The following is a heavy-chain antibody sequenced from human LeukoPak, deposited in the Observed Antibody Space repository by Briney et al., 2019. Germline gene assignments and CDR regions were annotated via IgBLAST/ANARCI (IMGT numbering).Heavy chain of an antibody. D-gene: IGHD6-13*01. CDR1: GYTFTDYF. CDR2: INPNSGVT. CDR3: ARGWYRPYYYYMDV. V-gene: IGHV1-2*02. J-gene: IGHJ6*03. Sequence: GASVKVSCKASGYTFTDYFMHWVRQAPGQGLEWMGWINPNSGVTNYAQNFQGRVTMTRDTSITTAYMELSRPRSDDTAVYYCARGWYRPYYYYMDVWGKGTTVTVSS.